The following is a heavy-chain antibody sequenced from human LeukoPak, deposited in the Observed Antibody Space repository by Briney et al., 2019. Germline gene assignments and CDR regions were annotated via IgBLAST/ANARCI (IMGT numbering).Heavy chain of an antibody. V-gene: IGHV4-4*09. J-gene: IGHJ4*02. Sequence: SETLSLTCTVSGGSISSYYWSWIRQPPGKGLEWIGYIYTSGSTNYNPSLKSRVTISVDTSKNQFSLKLSSVTAADTAVHYCARGMTTTVSPGEFDYWGQGTLVTVSS. CDR1: GGSISSYY. CDR2: IYTSGST. D-gene: IGHD4-17*01. CDR3: ARGMTTTVSPGEFDY.